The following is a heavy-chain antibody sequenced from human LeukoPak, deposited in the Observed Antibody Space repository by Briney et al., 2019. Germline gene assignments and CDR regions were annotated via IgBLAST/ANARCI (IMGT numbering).Heavy chain of an antibody. CDR1: GDSVSSNSYA. V-gene: IGHV6-1*01. CDR3: ARADYDYVWGSYRFEYYFDY. J-gene: IGHJ4*02. CDR2: TYYRSKWYN. Sequence: SQTLSLTCAISGDSVSSNSYAWNWIRQSPSRGLEWLGKTYYRSKWYNDYAVSVKSRITINPDTSKNQFSLQLNSVTPEDTAVYYCARADYDYVWGSYRFEYYFDYWGQGTLVTVSS. D-gene: IGHD3-16*02.